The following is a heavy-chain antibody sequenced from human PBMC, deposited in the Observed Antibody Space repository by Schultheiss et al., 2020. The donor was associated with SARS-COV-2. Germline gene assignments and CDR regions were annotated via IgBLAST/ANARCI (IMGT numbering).Heavy chain of an antibody. CDR3: AKGPYGSGSYYPY. V-gene: IGHV3-48*01. CDR1: GLTVSSNY. J-gene: IGHJ4*02. D-gene: IGHD3-10*01. CDR2: ISSSGSTI. Sequence: GGSLRLSCAASGLTVSSNYMSWVRQAPGKGLEWVSYISSSGSTIYYADSVKGRFTISRDNSKNTLYLQMNSLRAEDTAVYYCAKGPYGSGSYYPYWGQGTLVTVSS.